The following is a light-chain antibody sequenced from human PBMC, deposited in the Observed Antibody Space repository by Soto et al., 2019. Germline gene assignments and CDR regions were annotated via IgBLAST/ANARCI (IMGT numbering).Light chain of an antibody. V-gene: IGKV3-15*01. CDR3: KQYNSWLWT. Sequence: EIVMKQSLATLSVSPGARAPLSCRASQSVSSKLAWYQQNPGQAPRLLIYGASTRATGIPARFSGSGSGTEFTLIISSLQSEESAVYYCKQYNSWLWTVGQGTKVDIK. CDR1: QSVSSK. J-gene: IGKJ1*01. CDR2: GAS.